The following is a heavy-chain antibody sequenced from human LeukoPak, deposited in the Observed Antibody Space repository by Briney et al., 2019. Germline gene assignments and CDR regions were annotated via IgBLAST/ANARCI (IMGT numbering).Heavy chain of an antibody. CDR1: GDSINSLDL. CDR3: AGLVGRYSSGLYYYYFDY. CDR2: MYLSGTT. Sequence: PSGTLSLTCTVSGDSINSLDLWSWVRQPPGKGLEWIGEMYLSGTTHSNPSVKSRVTISIDKSKNQFFLNLSSVTAADTAVYYCAGLVGRYSSGLYYYYFDYWGQGTLVTFSS. V-gene: IGHV4-4*02. D-gene: IGHD3-22*01. J-gene: IGHJ4*02.